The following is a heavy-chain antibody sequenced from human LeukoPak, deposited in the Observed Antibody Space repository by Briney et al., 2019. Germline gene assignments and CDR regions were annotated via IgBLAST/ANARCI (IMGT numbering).Heavy chain of an antibody. CDR1: GGSISSYY. D-gene: IGHD6-19*01. J-gene: IGHJ4*02. CDR3: ARSPQQWLARFDY. Sequence: SETLSLTCTVSGGSISSYYWSWIRQPPGKGLEWIGYIYYSGSTNYNPSLKSRVTISVDTSKNQFSLKLSSVTAADTAMYYCARSPQQWLARFDYWGQGTLVTVSS. V-gene: IGHV4-59*08. CDR2: IYYSGST.